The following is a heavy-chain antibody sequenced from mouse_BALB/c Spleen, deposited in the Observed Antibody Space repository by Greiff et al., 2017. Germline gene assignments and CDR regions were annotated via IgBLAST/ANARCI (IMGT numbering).Heavy chain of an antibody. J-gene: IGHJ3*01. Sequence: QVQLQQSGPGLVAPSQSLSITCTASGFSLTSYGVHWVRQPPGKGLEWLGVIWAGGSTNYYSAIMSRLSINKDNSKSQVILKMNSLQTDDKAIYYYVRELAYWGQGTLVTVSA. CDR3: VRELAY. CDR2: IWAGGST. CDR1: GFSLTSYG. V-gene: IGHV2-9*02.